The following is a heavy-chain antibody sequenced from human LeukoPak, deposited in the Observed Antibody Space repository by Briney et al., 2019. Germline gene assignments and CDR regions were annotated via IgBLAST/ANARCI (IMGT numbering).Heavy chain of an antibody. V-gene: IGHV1-46*01. CDR3: AGEAQREDYYGMDA. D-gene: IGHD1-26*01. CDR1: GYTFTRYY. CDR2: INPSGGST. J-gene: IGHJ6*04. Sequence: ASVKVSCKASGYTFTRYYMHWVRQAPGQGLEWMGIINPSGGSTTYAQKFQGRVTMTRDTSTSTVYMELSSLRSEDTAVYYCAGEAQREDYYGMDAWGKGATVTVSS.